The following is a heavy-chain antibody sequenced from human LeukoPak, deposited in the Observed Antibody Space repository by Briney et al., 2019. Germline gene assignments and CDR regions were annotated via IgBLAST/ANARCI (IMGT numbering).Heavy chain of an antibody. V-gene: IGHV4-38-2*02. CDR2: INHSGST. CDR1: GYSISSGYY. D-gene: IGHD4/OR15-4a*01. CDR3: ARSNFHYWYFDL. Sequence: SETLSLTCTVSGYSISSGYYWGWIRQPPGKGLEWIGEINHSGSTNYNPSLKSRVTISVDTSKNQFSLKLSSVTAADTAVYYCARSNFHYWYFDLWGRGTLVTVSS. J-gene: IGHJ2*01.